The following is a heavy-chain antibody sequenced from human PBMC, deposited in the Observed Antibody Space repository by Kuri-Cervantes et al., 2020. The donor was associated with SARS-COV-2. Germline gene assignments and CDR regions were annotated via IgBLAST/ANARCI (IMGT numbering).Heavy chain of an antibody. CDR2: IGNSDSAI. V-gene: IGHV3-48*01. J-gene: IGHJ6*02. CDR1: GFAFSDYT. Sequence: GESLKISCAASGFAFSDYTMNWVRQAPGKGLEWVSYIGNSDSAINYADSVKGRFTISRDNVENSVYLQMRSLRAEDTAVYYCARERFDVWGQGTTVTVSS. CDR3: ARERFDV.